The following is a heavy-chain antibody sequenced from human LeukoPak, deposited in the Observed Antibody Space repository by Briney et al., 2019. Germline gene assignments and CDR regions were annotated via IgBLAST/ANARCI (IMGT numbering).Heavy chain of an antibody. Sequence: GGSLRLSCAASGFTFSDYYMSWIRQAPGKGLEWVSYISSSGSTIYYADSVKGRFTISRDNAKNSLYLQTNSLRAEDTAVYYYARPGIAARRPYYYYYMDVWGKGTTVTVSS. CDR3: ARPGIAARRPYYYYYMDV. CDR1: GFTFSDYY. J-gene: IGHJ6*03. D-gene: IGHD6-6*01. CDR2: ISSSGSTI. V-gene: IGHV3-11*01.